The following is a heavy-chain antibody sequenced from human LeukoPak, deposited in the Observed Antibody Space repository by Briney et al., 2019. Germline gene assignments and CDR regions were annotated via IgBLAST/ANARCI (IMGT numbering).Heavy chain of an antibody. Sequence: ASVKVSCKASGYTFTSYGISWVRQAPGQGLEWVGWISAYNGNTNYAQKLQGRVTMTTDTSTSTAYMELRSLRSDDTAVYYCARDDYDSSGYYYFDYWGQGTLVTVSS. D-gene: IGHD3-22*01. CDR2: ISAYNGNT. J-gene: IGHJ4*02. V-gene: IGHV1-18*01. CDR3: ARDDYDSSGYYYFDY. CDR1: GYTFTSYG.